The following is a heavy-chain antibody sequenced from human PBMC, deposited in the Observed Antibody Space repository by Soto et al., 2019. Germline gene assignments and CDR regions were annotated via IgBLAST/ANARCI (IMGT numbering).Heavy chain of an antibody. V-gene: IGHV1-3*01. Sequence: ASVKVSCKASGYTFTNYAMHWVRQAPGQRLEWMGWINAGNGNTKYSQKFQGRVTITRDTSASTACMELSSLTSEDTAVYYCARGNLLLWFGEPQDYWGQGTLVTVSS. J-gene: IGHJ4*02. CDR1: GYTFTNYA. CDR3: ARGNLLLWFGEPQDY. CDR2: INAGNGNT. D-gene: IGHD3-10*01.